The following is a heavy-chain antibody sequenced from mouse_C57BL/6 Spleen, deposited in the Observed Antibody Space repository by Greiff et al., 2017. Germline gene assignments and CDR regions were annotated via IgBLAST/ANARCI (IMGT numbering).Heavy chain of an antibody. CDR1: GFTFSSYA. CDR3: AREGRSYYCDY. V-gene: IGHV5-4*01. Sequence: EVNVVESGGGLVKPGGSLKLSCAASGFTFSSYAMSWVRQTPEKRLEWVATISDGGSYTYYPDNVKGRFTISRDNAKNNLYLQMSHLKSEDTAMYYGAREGRSYYCDYWGQGTTLTVSS. J-gene: IGHJ2*01. CDR2: ISDGGSYT. D-gene: IGHD1-1*01.